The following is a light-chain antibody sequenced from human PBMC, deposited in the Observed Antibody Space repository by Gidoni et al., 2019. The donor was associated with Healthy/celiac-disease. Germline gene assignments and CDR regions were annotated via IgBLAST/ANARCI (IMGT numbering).Light chain of an antibody. CDR2: KVS. CDR1: KSLVYSDGNTY. V-gene: IGKV2-30*01. Sequence: EVVMTQYPLSLPVTLGQPASISCRSSKSLVYSDGNTYLNWFQQRPGQSPRLLIYKVSNRDSVVPDRFCGSGSFTDFTLKICMVEAEDVGFYYFMQGTHWPPTFGQGTKVEIK. CDR3: MQGTHWPPT. J-gene: IGKJ1*01.